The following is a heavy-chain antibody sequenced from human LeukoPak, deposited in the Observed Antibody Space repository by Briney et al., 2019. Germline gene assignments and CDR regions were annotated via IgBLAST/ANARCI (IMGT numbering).Heavy chain of an antibody. J-gene: IGHJ5*02. D-gene: IGHD3-22*01. Sequence: SETLSLTCTVAGDSISSSRNYWGWIRQPPGKGLEWIGYIYYSGSTNYNPSLKSRVTISVDTSKNQFSLKLSSVTAADTAVYYCARIVVDDSRFDPWGQGTLVTVSS. CDR3: ARIVVDDSRFDP. CDR2: IYYSGST. CDR1: GDSISSSRNY. V-gene: IGHV4-61*05.